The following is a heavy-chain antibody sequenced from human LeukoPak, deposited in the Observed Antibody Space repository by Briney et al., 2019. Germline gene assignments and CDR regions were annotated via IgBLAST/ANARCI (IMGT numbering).Heavy chain of an antibody. CDR2: ISSTSTYI. J-gene: IGHJ6*04. CDR3: ARPYTSSPGDYGMDV. Sequence: GGSLRLSCADSGFSFSSYSMNWARQAPGKGLEWVPSISSTSTYIYYADSVKGRFTISRDNSKNSLYLQMNSLRAEDTAVYYCARPYTSSPGDYGMDVWGKGTTVTVSS. D-gene: IGHD6-13*01. V-gene: IGHV3-21*01. CDR1: GFSFSSYS.